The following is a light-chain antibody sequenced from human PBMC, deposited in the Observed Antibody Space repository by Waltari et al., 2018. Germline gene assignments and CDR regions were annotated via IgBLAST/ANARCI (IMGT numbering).Light chain of an antibody. V-gene: IGLV2-23*01. J-gene: IGLJ1*01. Sequence: QSALTQPASVSGSPGQSITISCTGTSSDVGSNNLVSWYQQHPGKAPKLMIYEGSKRPSGVSNRSSGSKSGNTASLTISGLQAEDEADYSCCSYAGSSTYVFGTGTKVTVL. CDR3: CSYAGSSTYV. CDR2: EGS. CDR1: SSDVGSNNL.